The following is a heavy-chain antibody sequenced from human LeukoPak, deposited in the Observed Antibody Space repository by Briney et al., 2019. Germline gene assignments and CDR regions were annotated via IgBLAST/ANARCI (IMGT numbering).Heavy chain of an antibody. D-gene: IGHD3-22*01. CDR1: GYTFTGYY. Sequence: ASVKVSCKASGYTFTGYYMHWVRQAPGQGLEWMGWINPNSGGTNYAQKFQGRVTMTMHTSISPAYMELSRLRSDDTAVYYCARDPVGYYDSSGPSEYFQHWGQGTLVTVSS. J-gene: IGHJ1*01. V-gene: IGHV1-2*02. CDR3: ARDPVGYYDSSGPSEYFQH. CDR2: INPNSGGT.